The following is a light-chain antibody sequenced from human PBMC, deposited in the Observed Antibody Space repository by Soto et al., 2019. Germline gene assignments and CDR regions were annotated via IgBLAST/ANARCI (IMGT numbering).Light chain of an antibody. CDR3: QSYDDNNVV. Sequence: NFMLTQPHSVSESPGKTVTISCTRTSGNVASNHVQWYQQRPGSAPTTVIHENNQRPSGVPDRFSGSVDSSSNSASLTISGLKTEDEADYYCQSYDDNNVVFGGGTKLTVL. CDR1: SGNVASNH. V-gene: IGLV6-57*04. CDR2: ENN. J-gene: IGLJ3*02.